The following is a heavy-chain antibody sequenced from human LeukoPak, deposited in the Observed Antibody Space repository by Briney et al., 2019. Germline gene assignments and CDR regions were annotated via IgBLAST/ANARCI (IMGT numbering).Heavy chain of an antibody. CDR3: ARATMIVVAPDY. CDR2: INPSGGST. J-gene: IGHJ4*02. CDR1: GYTFTSYY. D-gene: IGHD3-22*01. Sequence: ASAKVSCKASGYTFTSYYMHWVRQAPGQGLEWMGIINPSGGSTSYAQKFQGRVTMTRDTSTSTVYMELSSLRSEDTAVYYCARATMIVVAPDYWGQGTLVTVSS. V-gene: IGHV1-46*03.